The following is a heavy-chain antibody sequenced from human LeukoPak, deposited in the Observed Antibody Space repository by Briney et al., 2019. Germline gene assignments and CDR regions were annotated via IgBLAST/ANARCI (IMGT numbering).Heavy chain of an antibody. D-gene: IGHD2-2*01. V-gene: IGHV3-9*01. CDR1: GFTFEDYA. J-gene: IGHJ3*02. CDR2: ISWNSGSI. CDR3: AKGLYIVVVPTADAFDI. Sequence: GRSLRLSCAASGFTFEDYAMHWVRQAPGKGLEWVSGISWNSGSIGYADSVKGRFTISRDNAKNSLYLQMNSLRAVDTALYYCAKGLYIVVVPTADAFDIWGQGTMVTVSS.